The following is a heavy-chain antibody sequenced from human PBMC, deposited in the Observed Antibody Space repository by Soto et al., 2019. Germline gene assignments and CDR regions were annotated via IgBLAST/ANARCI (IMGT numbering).Heavy chain of an antibody. Sequence: QVQLVQSGAEVKKPGSSVKVSCKASGGTFSSYTISWVRQAPGQGLEWMGRIIPILGIANYAQKFQGRVTITADKSTSTAYMELSSLRSEDTAVYCCARGGDSSSGAFDIWGQGTMVTVSS. CDR1: GGTFSSYT. CDR2: IIPILGIA. D-gene: IGHD6-6*01. CDR3: ARGGDSSSGAFDI. J-gene: IGHJ3*02. V-gene: IGHV1-69*02.